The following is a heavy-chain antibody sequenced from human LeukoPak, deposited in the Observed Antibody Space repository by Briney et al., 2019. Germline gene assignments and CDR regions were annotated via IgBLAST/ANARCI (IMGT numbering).Heavy chain of an antibody. J-gene: IGHJ5*02. D-gene: IGHD2/OR15-2a*01. CDR1: GYSISSGYY. V-gene: IGHV4-38-2*02. CDR2: IYHGVST. Sequence: PSETLSLTCTVSGYSISSGYYWGWIRQPPGKGLEWIGSIYHGVSTYYNTFLESRVTISVDTSKNLLSLKLSSVTAADTAVYYCARGLNKANWFDPWGQGTLVTVSS. CDR3: ARGLNKANWFDP.